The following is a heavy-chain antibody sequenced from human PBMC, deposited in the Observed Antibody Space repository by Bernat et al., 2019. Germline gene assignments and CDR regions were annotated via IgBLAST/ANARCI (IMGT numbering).Heavy chain of an antibody. Sequence: EGQMVESGGGLVKPGGSLRLSCGVSGFIFSNLWMNWVRQAPGKGLEWVGRIKSKTDGGTTDYAAPVKGRFTISRDDSKNMLYLQMNSLKTEDTAVYYCTDGSYYGIWGQGTLVTVSS. CDR3: TDGSYYGI. J-gene: IGHJ4*02. CDR1: GFIFSNLW. CDR2: IKSKTDGGTT. V-gene: IGHV3-15*07. D-gene: IGHD1-26*01.